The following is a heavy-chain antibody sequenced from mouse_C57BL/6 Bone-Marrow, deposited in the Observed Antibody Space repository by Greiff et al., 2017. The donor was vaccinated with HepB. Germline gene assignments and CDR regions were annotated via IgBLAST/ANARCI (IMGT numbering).Heavy chain of an antibody. Sequence: QVQLQQSGAELVKPGASVKLSCTASGYTFTSYWMHWVKQRPGRGLEWIGRIDPNSGGTKYNEKFKSKATLTVDNPSSTANMQLSSLTSEDSAVYNCARGVTGMGCIDYWGQGTTRTVTA. CDR1: GYTFTSYW. D-gene: IGHD4-1*01. J-gene: IGHJ2*01. CDR3: ARGVTGMGCIDY. CDR2: IDPNSGGT. V-gene: IGHV1-72*01.